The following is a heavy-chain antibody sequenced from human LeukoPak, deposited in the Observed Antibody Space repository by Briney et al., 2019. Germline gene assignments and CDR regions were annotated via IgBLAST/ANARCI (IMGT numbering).Heavy chain of an antibody. Sequence: GGSLRLSCAASGFTFSKYAMNWVRQLPGKGLEWVANIEQDGSEKYYVDSVKGRFTISRDNAKNSLYLQMNSLRAEDTAVYYCASRKVTLAGSWGQGTLVTVSS. J-gene: IGHJ4*02. CDR3: ASRKVTLAGS. D-gene: IGHD2-21*02. CDR1: GFTFSKYA. V-gene: IGHV3-7*01. CDR2: IEQDGSEK.